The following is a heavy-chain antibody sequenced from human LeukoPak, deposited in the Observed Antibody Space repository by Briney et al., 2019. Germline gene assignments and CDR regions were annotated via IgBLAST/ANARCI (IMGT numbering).Heavy chain of an antibody. CDR3: QRRPALPVAAAVHH. CDR1: GGPISRGSYF. CDR2: IYTSGST. J-gene: IGHJ5*02. D-gene: IGHD2-15*01. V-gene: IGHV4-61*02. Sequence: SETLPLTCTVTGGPISRGSYFWSLLRQPPGKLLAWIGRIYTSGSTTYNPPLQTLPTISGDASNSQFSLTLSSVTAVDTTLLYCQRRPALPVAAAVHHWAQGTLVTVSS.